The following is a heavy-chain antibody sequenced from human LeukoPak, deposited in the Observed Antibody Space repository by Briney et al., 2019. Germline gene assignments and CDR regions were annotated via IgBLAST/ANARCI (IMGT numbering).Heavy chain of an antibody. J-gene: IGHJ3*01. CDR2: IDQDGSEI. Sequence: PGGSLRLSCAASGFTFSTSWMSWVRQAPGKGLEWVATIDQDGSEIYYMDSVKGRFTISRDNAKNSLYLQMDSLRAEDTAVYYCARGGSYLFDVWGQETMVTVS. V-gene: IGHV3-7*01. D-gene: IGHD2-15*01. CDR3: ARGGSYLFDV. CDR1: GFTFSTSW.